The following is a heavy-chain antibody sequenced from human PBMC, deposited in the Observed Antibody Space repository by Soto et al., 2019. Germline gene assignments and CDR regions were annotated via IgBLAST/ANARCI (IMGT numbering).Heavy chain of an antibody. V-gene: IGHV4-30-4*01. D-gene: IGHD5-12*01. Sequence: QVQLQESGPGLVKPSQTLSLTCTVSNGSISSGDYYWSWIRQPPGKGLEWIGYIYYSGSTYYNPSLKSRVIISLDTSTNQFSLKLSSVTAADTAVYYCARGGWGDPHLFDYWGQGTLVTVSS. J-gene: IGHJ4*02. CDR1: NGSISSGDYY. CDR3: ARGGWGDPHLFDY. CDR2: IYYSGST.